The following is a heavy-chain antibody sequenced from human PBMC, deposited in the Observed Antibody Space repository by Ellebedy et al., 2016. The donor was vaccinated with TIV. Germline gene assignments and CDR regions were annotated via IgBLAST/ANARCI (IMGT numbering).Heavy chain of an antibody. Sequence: SETLSLXCAVYGGSFSGYYWSWIRQPPGKGLEWIGEINHSGSTNYNPSLKSRVTISVDTSKNQFSLKLSSVTAADTAVNYCARRDYSNYVGWFDPWGQGTLVTVSS. J-gene: IGHJ5*02. CDR2: INHSGST. CDR3: ARRDYSNYVGWFDP. CDR1: GGSFSGYY. D-gene: IGHD4-11*01. V-gene: IGHV4-34*01.